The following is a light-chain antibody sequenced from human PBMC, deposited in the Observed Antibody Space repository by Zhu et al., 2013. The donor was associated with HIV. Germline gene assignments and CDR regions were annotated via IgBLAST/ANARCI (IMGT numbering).Light chain of an antibody. J-gene: IGKJ2*01. Sequence: DIQMTQSPSSLSASVGDRVTITCRASQPISNYLNWYQKRAGAPPKLLIYAATNLQRGVPSRFSGSGSGTDFTLVITNVQLDDFATYYCQQYDNRPPYKFGQGTKL. CDR1: QPISNY. V-gene: IGKV1-39*01. CDR2: AAT. CDR3: QQYDNRPPYK.